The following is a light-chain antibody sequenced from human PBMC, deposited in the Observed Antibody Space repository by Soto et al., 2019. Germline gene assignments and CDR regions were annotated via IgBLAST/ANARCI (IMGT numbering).Light chain of an antibody. CDR1: QSISTF. J-gene: IGKJ2*01. V-gene: IGKV1-39*01. CDR3: QQSYTTPVYS. CDR2: AAS. Sequence: DIQMTQSPSSLSASVGDRVTITCRASQSISTFLNWYQQRPGKAPELLIYAASNLQSGVPSRFSGSGSGTDFALTISSLQPEDFATYFCQQSYTTPVYSFGQGTKVDIK.